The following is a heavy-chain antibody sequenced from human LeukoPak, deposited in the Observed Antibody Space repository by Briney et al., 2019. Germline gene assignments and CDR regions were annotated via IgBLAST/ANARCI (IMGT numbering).Heavy chain of an antibody. CDR2: MNPNSGNT. J-gene: IGHJ6*03. CDR1: GYTFTSYD. V-gene: IGHV1-8*03. Sequence: ASVKVSCKASGYTFTSYDINWVRHATGQGLEWMGWMNPNSGNTGYAQKFQGRVTITRNTSISTAYMELSSLRSEDTAVYYCARDDYSNYGGHYYYYMDVWGKGTTVTVSS. D-gene: IGHD4-11*01. CDR3: ARDDYSNYGGHYYYYMDV.